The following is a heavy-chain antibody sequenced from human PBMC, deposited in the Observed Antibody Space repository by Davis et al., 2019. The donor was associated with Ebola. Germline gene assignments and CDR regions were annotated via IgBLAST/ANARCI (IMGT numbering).Heavy chain of an antibody. CDR3: ARGYGPPAADALDYWYFDL. J-gene: IGHJ2*01. V-gene: IGHV1-18*04. D-gene: IGHD2-2*01. Sequence: ASVKVSCKASGYTFTSYGISWVRQAPGQGLEWMGWISAYNGNTNYAQKLQGRVTMTTDTSTSTAYMELSSLRSEDTAVYYCARGYGPPAADALDYWYFDLWGRGTLVTVSS. CDR2: ISAYNGNT. CDR1: GYTFTSYG.